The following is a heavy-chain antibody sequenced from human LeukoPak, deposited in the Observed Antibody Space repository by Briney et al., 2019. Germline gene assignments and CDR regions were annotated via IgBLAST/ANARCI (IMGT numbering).Heavy chain of an antibody. J-gene: IGHJ4*02. CDR2: MNPSSGNT. Sequence: ASVKVSCKTSGYTFTTYDINWVRQATGQGLEWMGWMNPSSGNTGYAQKFQGRVTMTRNTSISTAYMELSSLRSEDTAVYYCARRRDLGTRISDYWGQGTLVTVSS. CDR1: GYTFTTYD. V-gene: IGHV1-8*01. CDR3: ARRRDLGTRISDY. D-gene: IGHD2-2*01.